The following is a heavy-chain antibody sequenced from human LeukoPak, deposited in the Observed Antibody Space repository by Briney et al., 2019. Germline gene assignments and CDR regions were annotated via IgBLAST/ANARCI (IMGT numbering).Heavy chain of an antibody. J-gene: IGHJ6*03. V-gene: IGHV1-2*02. D-gene: IGHD2-2*03. CDR3: ARGRLDIVVVPAAIRSHYYYYMDV. CDR2: INPNSGGS. CDR1: GYTSTGYY. Sequence: ASVKVSCKASGYTSTGYYMHWVRQAPGQGLEWMGWINPNSGGSNYAQKFQGRVTMTRDTSISTAYMELSRLRSDDTAVYYCARGRLDIVVVPAAIRSHYYYYMDVWGKGTTVTVSS.